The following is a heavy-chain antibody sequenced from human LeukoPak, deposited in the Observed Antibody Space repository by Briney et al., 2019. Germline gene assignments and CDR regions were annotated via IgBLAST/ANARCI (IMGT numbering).Heavy chain of an antibody. CDR2: ISDDGRNK. Sequence: GGSLRLSCAASGFSFISYGMHWVRQAPGKGLEWVGVISDDGRNKKYADSVKGRFTISRDNSKDTLYMQMNSLRDEDTAVYYCAKRPSDYGDYVTYFDYWGQGTLVTVSS. CDR1: GFSFISYG. CDR3: AKRPSDYGDYVTYFDY. J-gene: IGHJ4*02. D-gene: IGHD4-17*01. V-gene: IGHV3-30*18.